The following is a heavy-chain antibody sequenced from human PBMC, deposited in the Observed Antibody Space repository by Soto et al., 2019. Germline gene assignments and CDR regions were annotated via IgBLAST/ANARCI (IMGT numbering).Heavy chain of an antibody. J-gene: IGHJ6*03. D-gene: IGHD1-1*01. CDR1: GGSISSYY. Sequence: SETLSLTCTVSGGSISSYYWNWIRQPPGKGLEWIGDIYYSGSSTYNPSLKSRVTISVDMSRNQFSLRLSSVTAADTAVYYCAGLQINYYSMDVWGKGTTVTVSS. CDR3: AGLQINYYSMDV. CDR2: IYYSGSS. V-gene: IGHV4-59*01.